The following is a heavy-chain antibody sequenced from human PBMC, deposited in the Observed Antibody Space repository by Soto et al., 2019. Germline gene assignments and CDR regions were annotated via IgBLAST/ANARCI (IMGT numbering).Heavy chain of an antibody. CDR2: ISYDGSNK. Sequence: ESGGGVVQPGRSLRLSCAASGFTFSSYAMHWVRQAPGKGLEWVAVISYDGSNKYYADSVKGRFTISRDNSKNTLYLQMNSLRAEDTAVYYCARGQWDGYFDYWGQGTLVTVSS. CDR1: GFTFSSYA. CDR3: ARGQWDGYFDY. J-gene: IGHJ4*02. D-gene: IGHD1-26*01. V-gene: IGHV3-30-3*01.